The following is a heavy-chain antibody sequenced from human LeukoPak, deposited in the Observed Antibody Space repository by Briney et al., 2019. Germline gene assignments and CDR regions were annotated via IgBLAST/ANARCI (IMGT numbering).Heavy chain of an antibody. D-gene: IGHD1-7*01. CDR1: GFTFSSYA. V-gene: IGHV3-23*01. CDR3: AKDAVRYNWNYYPFDY. Sequence: DPGGSLRLSCAASGFTFSSYAMSWVRQAPGKGLEWVSAISGSGGSTYYADSVKGRFTISRDNSKNTLYLQMNSLRAEDTAVYYCAKDAVRYNWNYYPFDYWGQGTLVTVSS. J-gene: IGHJ4*02. CDR2: ISGSGGST.